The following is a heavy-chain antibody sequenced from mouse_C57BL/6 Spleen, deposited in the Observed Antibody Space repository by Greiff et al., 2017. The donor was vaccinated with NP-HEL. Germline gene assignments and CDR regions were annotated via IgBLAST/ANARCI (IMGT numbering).Heavy chain of an antibody. CDR1: GYTFTSYW. CDR2: IDPSDSYT. D-gene: IGHD3-2*02. V-gene: IGHV1-50*01. CDR3: ARCSSGYAWFAY. Sequence: VQLQQPGAELVKPGASVKLSCKASGYTFTSYWMQWVKQRPGQGLEWIGEIDPSDSYTNYNQKFKGKATLTVDTSSSTAYMQLSSLTSEDSAVYYCARCSSGYAWFAYWGQGTLVTVSA. J-gene: IGHJ3*01.